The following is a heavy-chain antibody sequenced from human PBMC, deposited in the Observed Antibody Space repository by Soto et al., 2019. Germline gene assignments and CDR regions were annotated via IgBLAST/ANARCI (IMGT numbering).Heavy chain of an antibody. CDR1: GYTFTSYP. D-gene: IGHD5-18*01. J-gene: IGHJ6*04. CDR3: ARAGYSXXXXXYGMDV. Sequence: ASVKVSCKASGYTFTSYPTHWVRQAPGQRLEWMGWIDAGNGNTKYSQKFRGRVTFTTDTSASTAYMDLSSLRSEDTAVYYCARAGYSXXXXXYGMDVWGXGTTVXVSS. CDR2: IDAGNGNT. V-gene: IGHV1-3*01.